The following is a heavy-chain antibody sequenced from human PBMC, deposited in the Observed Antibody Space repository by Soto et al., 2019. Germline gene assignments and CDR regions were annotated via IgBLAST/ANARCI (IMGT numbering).Heavy chain of an antibody. CDR3: ARGGGDIVVVVAATPYGMDV. V-gene: IGHV1-69*06. J-gene: IGHJ6*02. Sequence: ASVKVSCKASGGTFSSYAISWVRQAPGQGLELMGGTIPIFGTANYAQKFQGRVTITADKSTSTAYMELSSLRSEDTAVYYCARGGGDIVVVVAATPYGMDVWGQGTTVTVYS. CDR2: TIPIFGTA. CDR1: GGTFSSYA. D-gene: IGHD2-15*01.